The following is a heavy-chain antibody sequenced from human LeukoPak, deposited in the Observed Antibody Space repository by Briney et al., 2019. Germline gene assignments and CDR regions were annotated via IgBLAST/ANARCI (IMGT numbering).Heavy chain of an antibody. V-gene: IGHV4-31*11. CDR3: ARTYYDFWSGRQNEYYFDY. CDR2: IYYSGST. CDR1: GGSFSGYY. D-gene: IGHD3-3*01. Sequence: SETLSLTCAVYGGSFSGYYWSWIRQHPGKGLEWIGYIYYSGSTYYNPSLKSRVTISVDTSKNQFSLKLSSVTAADTAVYYCARTYYDFWSGRQNEYYFDYWGQGTLVTISS. J-gene: IGHJ4*02.